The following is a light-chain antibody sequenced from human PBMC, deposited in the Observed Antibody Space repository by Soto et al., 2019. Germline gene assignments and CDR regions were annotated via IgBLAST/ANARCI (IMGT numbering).Light chain of an antibody. Sequence: QSVLTQPPSASGTPGQRVTISCSGSSSNIGSNTVKWYQQLPGTAPNLLIYSSDQRPSGVPDRFSDSKSGTSASLAISGLQSEDEADYYCAAWDDSLNGPVFGGGTKLTVL. V-gene: IGLV1-44*01. CDR2: SSD. CDR1: SSNIGSNT. CDR3: AAWDDSLNGPV. J-gene: IGLJ2*01.